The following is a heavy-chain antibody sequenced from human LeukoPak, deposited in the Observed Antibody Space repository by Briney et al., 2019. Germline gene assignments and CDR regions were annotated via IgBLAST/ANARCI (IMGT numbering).Heavy chain of an antibody. CDR1: GFTVSSNY. CDR2: IYSGGST. D-gene: IGHD4-23*01. J-gene: IGHJ6*03. V-gene: IGHV3-66*02. Sequence: PGGSLRLSCAASGFTVSSNYMSWVRQAPGKGLEWVSAIYSGGSTYYADSVKGRFTISRDNSKNTLYLQMNSLRAEDTAVYYCARPVVPDPNYYYYMHVWGKGTTVTVSS. CDR3: ARPVVPDPNYYYYMHV.